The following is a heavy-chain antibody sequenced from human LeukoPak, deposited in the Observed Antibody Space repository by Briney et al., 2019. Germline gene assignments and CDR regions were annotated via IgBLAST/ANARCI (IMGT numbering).Heavy chain of an antibody. CDR1: GYTFTAYY. CDR2: VDPEDGAA. V-gene: IGHV1-69-2*01. J-gene: IGHJ4*02. D-gene: IGHD1/OR15-1a*01. CDR3: AVVAGTNYFDY. Sequence: GASVKVSCKASGYTFTAYYIHWVQQAPGKGLEWMGRVDPEDGAATYAEKFQDRVTITADTSTDTAYMELSSLKSEDTAVYYCAVVAGTNYFDYWGQGTLVTVSS.